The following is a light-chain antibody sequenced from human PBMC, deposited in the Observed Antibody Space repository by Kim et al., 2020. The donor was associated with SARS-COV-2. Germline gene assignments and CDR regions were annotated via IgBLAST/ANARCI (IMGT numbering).Light chain of an antibody. V-gene: IGKV1-33*01. CDR2: DAS. CDR1: QDISNY. J-gene: IGKJ2*02. Sequence: DIQMTQSPSSLSASVGDRVTITCQASQDISNYLNWYQQKPGKAPKLLIYDASNLETGVPSRFSGSGSGTDFTLTISSLQPEDIATYYCQQYDNLPSWTFGQGTKLEI. CDR3: QQYDNLPSWT.